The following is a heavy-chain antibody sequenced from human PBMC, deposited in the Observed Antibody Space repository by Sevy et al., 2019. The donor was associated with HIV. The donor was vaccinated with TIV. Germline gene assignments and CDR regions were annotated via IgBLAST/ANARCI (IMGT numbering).Heavy chain of an antibody. V-gene: IGHV3-23*01. CDR2: IRGSGGTI. CDR1: GFTFNNHA. Sequence: GGSLRLSCVGSGFTFNNHAMSWVRQAPGKGLEWVSSIRGSGGTIKYADSVKGRYTVSRDNFKNTLHLQMNSLRPEDTAFYFCAKARVKYSYGYDYFDYWGQGTLVTVSS. J-gene: IGHJ4*02. CDR3: AKARVKYSYGYDYFDY. D-gene: IGHD5-18*01.